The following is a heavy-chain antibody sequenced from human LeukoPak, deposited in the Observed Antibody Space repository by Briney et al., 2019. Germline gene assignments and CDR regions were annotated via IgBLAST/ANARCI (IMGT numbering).Heavy chain of an antibody. CDR2: IWYDGSNK. CDR3: ARDLGPYGDPQQVFDY. D-gene: IGHD4-17*01. J-gene: IGHJ4*02. V-gene: IGHV3-33*08. Sequence: PGGSLRLSCAASGFTFSSYGIHWVRQAPGKGLEWVAVIWYDGSNKYYADSVKGRFTISRDNSKNTLYLQMNSLRAEDTAVYYCARDLGPYGDPQQVFDYWGQGTLVTVSS. CDR1: GFTFSSYG.